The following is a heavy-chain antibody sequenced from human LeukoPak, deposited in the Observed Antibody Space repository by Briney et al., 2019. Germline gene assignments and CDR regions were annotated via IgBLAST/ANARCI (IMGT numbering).Heavy chain of an antibody. Sequence: ASVKATCKASGYTFTGYYMHWVRQAPGQGLEWMGWINPNSGGTNYAQKFQGWVTMTRDTSISTAYMELSRLRSDDTAVYYCARDFLRGSGSYYFDYWGQGTLVTVSS. J-gene: IGHJ4*02. CDR1: GYTFTGYY. CDR3: ARDFLRGSGSYYFDY. V-gene: IGHV1-2*04. D-gene: IGHD3-10*01. CDR2: INPNSGGT.